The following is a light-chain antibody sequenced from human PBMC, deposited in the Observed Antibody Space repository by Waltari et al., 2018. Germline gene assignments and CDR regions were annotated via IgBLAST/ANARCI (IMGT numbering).Light chain of an antibody. V-gene: IGKV4-1*01. CDR2: WAS. Sequence: DIVMTQSPDSLAVSLGERATIKRKFRQSVLYSSNNKNYLAWYQQKPGQPPKLLIYWASTRESGVPDRFSGSGSGTDFTLTISSLQAEDVAVYYCQQYYSTPPTFGPGTKVDIK. J-gene: IGKJ3*01. CDR1: QSVLYSSNNKNY. CDR3: QQYYSTPPT.